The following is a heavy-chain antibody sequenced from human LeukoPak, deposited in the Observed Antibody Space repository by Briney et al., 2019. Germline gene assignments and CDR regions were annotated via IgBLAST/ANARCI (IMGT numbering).Heavy chain of an antibody. Sequence: GGSLRLSCVAPRITLSSYAMSWVRQAPGKGLEWVSTITYNGVNEYYADSVKGRFTISRDNSKDTLYLQMSGLRAEDTAVYYCARDWYSSSRSPPSFDPWGQGTLVTVSS. CDR1: RITLSSYA. CDR3: ARDWYSSSRSPPSFDP. CDR2: ITYNGVNE. J-gene: IGHJ5*02. D-gene: IGHD6-6*01. V-gene: IGHV3-23*01.